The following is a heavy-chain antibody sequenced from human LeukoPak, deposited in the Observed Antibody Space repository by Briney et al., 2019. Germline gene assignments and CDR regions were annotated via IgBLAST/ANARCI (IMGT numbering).Heavy chain of an antibody. D-gene: IGHD2-2*01. CDR2: INPSGGST. Sequence: GASVSVSCKASGYIFTGYYIHWVRQAPGQGLEWMGIINPSGGSTSYAQKFQGRVTMTRDTSTSTIYMELSSLRSEDTAVYYCARDGRYCGSTSCRLNWFDPWGQGTLVTVSS. J-gene: IGHJ5*02. V-gene: IGHV1-46*01. CDR3: ARDGRYCGSTSCRLNWFDP. CDR1: GYIFTGYY.